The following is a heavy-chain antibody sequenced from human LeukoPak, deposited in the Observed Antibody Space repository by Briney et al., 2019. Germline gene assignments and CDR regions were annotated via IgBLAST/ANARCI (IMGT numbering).Heavy chain of an antibody. CDR3: ARVVRYYDSRGYYNTPYYFDS. CDR2: IFYGGSA. CDR1: GGSMISSSYY. V-gene: IGHV4-39*07. J-gene: IGHJ4*02. Sequence: SETLSLTCTVSGGSMISSSYYWGWIRQPPGKGLEWIGHIFYGGSAYYTPSLMGRVTISVDASSNQFSLELTSLTAADTAVYYCARVVRYYDSRGYYNTPYYFDSWGQGTLVTVSS. D-gene: IGHD3-22*01.